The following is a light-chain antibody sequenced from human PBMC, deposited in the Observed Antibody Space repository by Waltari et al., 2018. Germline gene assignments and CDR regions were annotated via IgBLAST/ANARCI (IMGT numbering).Light chain of an antibody. J-gene: IGKJ5*01. CDR1: QSVSGN. Sequence: EIVMTQSPATLSVSPGERATLSCRASQSVSGNLAWYQQKPGQAPRLLIYGASTRATGITARFSGSASGTEFTLTISSLQSEDSAVYYCQQYYDWRRVTFGQGTRLEIK. CDR3: QQYYDWRRVT. CDR2: GAS. V-gene: IGKV3D-15*01.